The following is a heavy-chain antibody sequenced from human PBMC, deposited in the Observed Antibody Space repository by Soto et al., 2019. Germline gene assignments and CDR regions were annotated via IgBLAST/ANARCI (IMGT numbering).Heavy chain of an antibody. CDR3: ARDGSRQLWLIGYYYGMDV. J-gene: IGHJ6*02. CDR1: GYTFTSYG. D-gene: IGHD5-18*01. V-gene: IGHV1-18*01. Sequence: ASVKVSFKASGYTFTSYGISWVRQAPGQGLEWMGWISAYNGNTNYAQKLQGRVTMTTDTSTSTAYMELRSLRSDDTAVYYCARDGSRQLWLIGYYYGMDVWGQGTTVTVSS. CDR2: ISAYNGNT.